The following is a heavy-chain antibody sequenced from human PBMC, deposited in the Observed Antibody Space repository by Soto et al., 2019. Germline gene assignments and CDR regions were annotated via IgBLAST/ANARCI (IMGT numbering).Heavy chain of an antibody. CDR1: GLTFSSYS. V-gene: IGHV3-74*01. CDR2: INSDGSST. J-gene: IGHJ4*02. D-gene: IGHD6-19*01. Sequence: GGSLRLSWGASGLTFSSYSMNWVRQAPGKGLVWVSRINSDGSSTSYADSVKGRFTISRDNAKNTLYLQMNSLRAEDTAVYYCARDGALAVAGIYYFDYWGQGTSVTAPQ. CDR3: ARDGALAVAGIYYFDY.